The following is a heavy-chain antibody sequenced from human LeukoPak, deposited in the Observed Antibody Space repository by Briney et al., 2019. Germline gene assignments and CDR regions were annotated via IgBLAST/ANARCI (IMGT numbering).Heavy chain of an antibody. CDR1: GYILPSYR. D-gene: IGHD2-2*01. V-gene: IGHV5-51*04. CDR3: ATLGTTSRDGMDV. CDR2: IYPCNPDT. Sequence: YLIIYCKCSGYILPSYRLGWARPMPGKGLEGMGIIYPCNPDTRHRPSFQGQVTIPADKPITPACLQWSSLKAPDTAMYYCATLGTTSRDGMDVSGKGTTLTPSS. J-gene: IGHJ6*04.